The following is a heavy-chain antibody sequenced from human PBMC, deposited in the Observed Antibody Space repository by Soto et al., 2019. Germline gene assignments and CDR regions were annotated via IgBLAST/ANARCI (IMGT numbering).Heavy chain of an antibody. D-gene: IGHD3-10*01. V-gene: IGHV1-69*01. CDR3: ARDRDDYVSGKYANRIDF. Sequence: QLQLVQSGAEVKKPGSSVKVSCKASGGIFSTYAISWLRQAPGQGLEWMGGINPLFGTPNYAQRFQGRVTITADESTSLAYMELSRLRSADTAVYYCARDRDDYVSGKYANRIDFWGQGTLVTVSS. CDR1: GGIFSTYA. J-gene: IGHJ4*02. CDR2: INPLFGTP.